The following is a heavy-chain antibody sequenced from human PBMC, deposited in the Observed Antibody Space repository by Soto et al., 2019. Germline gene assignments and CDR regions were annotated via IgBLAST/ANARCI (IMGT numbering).Heavy chain of an antibody. D-gene: IGHD3-3*01. Sequence: QVQLQESGPGLVKPSETLSLTCTVSGGSISSYYWSWIRQPPGKGLEWIGYIYYSGSTNYNPSIKSRVTISVDTSKNQFALKLSSVTAADTAVYYCARGLGDDFWNPFDPWGQGTLVTVSS. J-gene: IGHJ5*02. V-gene: IGHV4-59*01. CDR3: ARGLGDDFWNPFDP. CDR1: GGSISSYY. CDR2: IYYSGST.